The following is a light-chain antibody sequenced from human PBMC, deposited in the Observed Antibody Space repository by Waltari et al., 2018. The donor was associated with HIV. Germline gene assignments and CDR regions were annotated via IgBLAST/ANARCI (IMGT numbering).Light chain of an antibody. CDR3: SSYACINNPYV. V-gene: IGLV2-8*01. J-gene: IGLJ1*01. Sequence: QSVLTQPPSASGSPGQSVTISCTVSSSNLGAYNYVSWYQHHPGKAPKILIFEASRRPSGVPDRCSGSKSGNTASLTGCGRQAEYEADEYCSSYACINNPYVCGTGTKITVL. CDR2: EAS. CDR1: SSNLGAYNY.